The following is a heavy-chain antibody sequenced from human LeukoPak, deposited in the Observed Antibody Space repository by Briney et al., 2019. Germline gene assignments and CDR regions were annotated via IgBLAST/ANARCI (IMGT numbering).Heavy chain of an antibody. CDR3: AREDSGAVALDY. V-gene: IGHV3-74*01. Sequence: GGSLRLSCAASGFTFSSYWMHWVRQAPGKGLVWVSRINSDGSTTTYADSVKGRFTISRDNARNTLFLQMNSLRAEDTALYYCAREDSGAVALDYWGQGALVTVSS. CDR2: INSDGSTT. D-gene: IGHD6-19*01. J-gene: IGHJ4*02. CDR1: GFTFSSYW.